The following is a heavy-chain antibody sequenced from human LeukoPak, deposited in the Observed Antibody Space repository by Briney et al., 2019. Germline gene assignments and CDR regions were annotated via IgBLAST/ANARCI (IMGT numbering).Heavy chain of an antibody. CDR1: GFIFGDYS. D-gene: IGHD3-9*01. J-gene: IGHJ6*02. CDR3: ARDHYDILTGYLYYYYYGMDV. V-gene: IGHV3-48*02. Sequence: PGGSLRLSCAASGFIFGDYSMNWVRQPPGKGLGWVSSISSSSSTIYYADSVKGRFTISRDNAKNSLYLQMNSLRDEDTAVYYCARDHYDILTGYLYYYYYGMDVWGQGTTVTVSS. CDR2: ISSSSSTI.